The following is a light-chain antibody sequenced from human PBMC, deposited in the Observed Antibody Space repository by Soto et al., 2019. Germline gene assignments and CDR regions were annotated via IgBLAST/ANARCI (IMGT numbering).Light chain of an antibody. CDR1: QGINSW. CDR2: AAS. J-gene: IGKJ5*01. Sequence: DIQMTQSPSSVSASVGDRVTMTCRASQGINSWLAWYQQKPGKAPKLLIYAASNLQSGVPSRFSGSGSGTDFTLTISRLQPEDFATYYCQQYNSYSTFGQGTRLEIK. CDR3: QQYNSYST. V-gene: IGKV1D-16*01.